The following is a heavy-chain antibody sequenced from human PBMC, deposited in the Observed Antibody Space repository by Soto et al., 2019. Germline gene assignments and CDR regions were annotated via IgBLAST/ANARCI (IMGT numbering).Heavy chain of an antibody. CDR2: IIPIFGTA. CDR3: AREPYSQFYYYYYGMDV. Sequence: ASVKVSCKASGGTFSSYAISWVRQAPGQGLEWMGGIIPIFGTANYAQKFQGRVTITADESTSTAYMELSSLRSEDTAVYYCAREPYSQFYYYYYGMDVWGQGTTVTVSS. CDR1: GGTFSSYA. V-gene: IGHV1-69*13. J-gene: IGHJ6*02. D-gene: IGHD2-15*01.